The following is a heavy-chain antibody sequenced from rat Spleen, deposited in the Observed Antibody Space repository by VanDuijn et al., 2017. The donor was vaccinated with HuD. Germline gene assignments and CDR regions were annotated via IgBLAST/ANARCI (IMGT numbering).Heavy chain of an antibody. CDR3: ARSRTLRGYYFDY. CDR2: ISYDGSTP. Sequence: EVQLVESGGGLVQPGRSLKLSCAASGFTFNNYGMAWVRQAPTKGLEWVAAISYDGSTPYCRDSVKGRFTISRDNARSTLYMQMDSLRSEDTATYYCARSRTLRGYYFDYWGQGVMVTVSS. V-gene: IGHV5-29*01. J-gene: IGHJ2*01. D-gene: IGHD3-1*01. CDR1: GFTFNNYG.